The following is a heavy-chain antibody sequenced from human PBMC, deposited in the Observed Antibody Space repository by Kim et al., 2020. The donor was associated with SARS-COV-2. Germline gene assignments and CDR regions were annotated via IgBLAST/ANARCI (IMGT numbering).Heavy chain of an antibody. CDR1: GYTLTELS. D-gene: IGHD3-3*01. V-gene: IGHV1-24*01. CDR2: FDPEDGET. J-gene: IGHJ4*02. CDR3: ATDGLRDLRFLEWLSTPFDY. Sequence: ASVKVSCKVSGYTLTELSMHWVRQAPGKGLEWMGGFDPEDGETIYAQKFQGRVTMTEDTSTDTAYMELSSLRSEDTAVYYCATDGLRDLRFLEWLSTPFDYWGQGTLVTVSS.